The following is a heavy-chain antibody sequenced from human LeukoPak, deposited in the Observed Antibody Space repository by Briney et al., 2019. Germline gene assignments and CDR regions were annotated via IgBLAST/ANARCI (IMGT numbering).Heavy chain of an antibody. D-gene: IGHD6-19*01. J-gene: IGHJ4*02. CDR3: ARAGGSGLIDY. CDR2: IYYSGST. CDR1: GGSISSYY. Sequence: SETLSLTCTVSGGSISSYYWSWIRQPPGKGLEWIGYIYYSGSTNYNPSRKSRVTISEDTSKNQFSLTLSSGTAADTAVYYCARAGGSGLIDYWGQGTLVTVSS. V-gene: IGHV4-59*08.